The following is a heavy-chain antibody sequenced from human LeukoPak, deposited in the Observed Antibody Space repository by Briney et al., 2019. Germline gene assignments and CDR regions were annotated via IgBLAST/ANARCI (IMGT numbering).Heavy chain of an antibody. Sequence: ASVKVSCKASGGTFSSYAISWVRQAPGQGLEWMGWINPNSGGTNYAQKFQGRVTITADKSTSTAYMELSSLRSEDTAVYYCARDREYSSSWHYFDYWGQGTLVTVSS. CDR3: ARDREYSSSWHYFDY. J-gene: IGHJ4*02. D-gene: IGHD6-13*01. V-gene: IGHV1-69*10. CDR1: GGTFSSYA. CDR2: INPNSGGT.